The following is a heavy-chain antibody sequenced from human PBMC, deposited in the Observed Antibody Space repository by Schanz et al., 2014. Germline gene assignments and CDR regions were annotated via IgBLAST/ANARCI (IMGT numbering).Heavy chain of an antibody. CDR1: GFTFSNYG. D-gene: IGHD1-26*01. CDR2: IRYNGINE. CDR3: AKVGPYSGSLGAFDI. Sequence: VQLVESGGGLVKPGGSLTLSCAASGFTFSNYGLHWVRQAPGKGLEWVAFIRYNGINEYYADSVKGRFTISRDNSKNTLYLQMNSLRAEDSAVYYCAKVGPYSGSLGAFDIWGQGTMVTVSS. J-gene: IGHJ3*02. V-gene: IGHV3-30*02.